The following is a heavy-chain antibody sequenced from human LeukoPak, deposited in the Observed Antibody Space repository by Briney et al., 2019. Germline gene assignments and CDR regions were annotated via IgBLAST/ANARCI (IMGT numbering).Heavy chain of an antibody. Sequence: GGSLRLSCAASGFTFSSYWMSWVRQAPGKGLEWVANIKQDGSEKYYVDSAKGRFTISRDNAKNSLYLQMNSLRAEDTAVYYCGGAAAGDVYYYGMDVWGQGTTVTVSS. CDR3: GGAAAGDVYYYGMDV. CDR2: IKQDGSEK. D-gene: IGHD6-13*01. J-gene: IGHJ6*02. V-gene: IGHV3-7*03. CDR1: GFTFSSYW.